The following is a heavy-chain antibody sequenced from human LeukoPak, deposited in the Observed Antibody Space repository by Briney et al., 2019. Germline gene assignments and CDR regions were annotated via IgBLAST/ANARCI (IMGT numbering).Heavy chain of an antibody. CDR2: INPSGGST. J-gene: IGHJ5*02. CDR3: ARDNSVGDVAWWFDP. Sequence: AAVKVSCKASGYTFTSYYIHWVRQAPGQGLEWMGIINPSGGSTTYAQKFQGRVTMTRDMSTSTVYMELSSLRSEDTAVYYCARDNSVGDVAWWFDPWGQGTLVTVPS. D-gene: IGHD1-26*01. CDR1: GYTFTSYY. V-gene: IGHV1-46*01.